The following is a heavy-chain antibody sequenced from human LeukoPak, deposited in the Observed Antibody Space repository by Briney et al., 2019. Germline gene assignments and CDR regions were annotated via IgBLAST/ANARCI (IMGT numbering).Heavy chain of an antibody. CDR3: ARRSEYRGTDKQYMEV. J-gene: IGHJ6*03. D-gene: IGHD4-23*01. CDR2: IYPGDSDT. CDR1: GYSFTSYW. Sequence: ASLKISCKGSGYSFTSYWIGWVRQMPGKGLEWMGIIYPGDSDTRYSPSFQGHVTISADKSTHTPNLQLSHPKAPDSAMYYCARRSEYRGTDKQYMEVWGKGTTVTVPS. V-gene: IGHV5-51*01.